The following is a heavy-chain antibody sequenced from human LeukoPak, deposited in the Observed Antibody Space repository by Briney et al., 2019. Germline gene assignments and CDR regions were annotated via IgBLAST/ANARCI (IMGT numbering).Heavy chain of an antibody. J-gene: IGHJ4*02. CDR1: GYRFTSYW. V-gene: IGHV5-51*01. Sequence: GESLKMSCKGTGYRFTSYWIGWARQMPGKGLEWMGIIYPGDSDTRYSPSFQGQVTISADKSISTAYLQWSSLKASDTAMYYCARGSGYDLPHFDYWGQGTLVTVSS. CDR2: IYPGDSDT. CDR3: ARGSGYDLPHFDY. D-gene: IGHD5-12*01.